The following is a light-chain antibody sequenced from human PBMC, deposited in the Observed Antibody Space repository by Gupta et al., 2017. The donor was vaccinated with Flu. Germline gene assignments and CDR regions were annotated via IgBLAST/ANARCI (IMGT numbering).Light chain of an antibody. CDR2: QDS. J-gene: IGLJ3*02. V-gene: IGLV3-1*01. CDR1: KLGDRY. Sequence: SYDLTQPPSVSVSPGQTASITCSGDKLGDRYASWYQQKPGQSPVLVIYQDSKRPLGIPERFSGSNSGNTATLTISGTQAMDEADYYCQAWDNSFWVFGGGTKLTVL. CDR3: QAWDNSFWV.